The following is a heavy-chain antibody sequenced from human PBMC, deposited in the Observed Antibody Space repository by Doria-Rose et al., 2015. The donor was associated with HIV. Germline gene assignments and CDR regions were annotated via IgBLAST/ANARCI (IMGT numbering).Heavy chain of an antibody. CDR3: TRAGEDYLYYYYYHDMDV. CDR2: IRSKTHSHAT. D-gene: IGHD3-16*01. J-gene: IGHJ6*03. Sequence: ASGKGLEWVGRIRSKTHSHATAYAASVKGRFTISRDDSMNTAYLQMNSLKTEDTAVYYCTRAGEDYLYYYYYHDMDVWGKGTTVTVSS. V-gene: IGHV3-73*01.